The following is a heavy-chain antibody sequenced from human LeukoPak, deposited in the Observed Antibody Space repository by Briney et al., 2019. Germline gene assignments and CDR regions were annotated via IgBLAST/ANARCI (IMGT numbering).Heavy chain of an antibody. V-gene: IGHV3-20*04. CDR3: ARRAGAYSHPYDY. D-gene: IGHD4/OR15-4a*01. Sequence: GGSLILSCEASGFIFDEYVMSWVRQAPGKGLEWVSGINWNGGSTGYADSVKGRFTISRDNSKNTLYLPVNCLRGGDTAVYYCARRAGAYSHPYDYWGQGTLVTVSS. CDR2: INWNGGST. CDR1: GFIFDEYV. J-gene: IGHJ4*02.